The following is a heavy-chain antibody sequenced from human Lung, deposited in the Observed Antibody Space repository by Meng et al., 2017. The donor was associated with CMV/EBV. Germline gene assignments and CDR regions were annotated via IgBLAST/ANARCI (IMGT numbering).Heavy chain of an antibody. Sequence: SCAASGLTFSSFWVHWVRQVPGKGLVWVSRINEDGTTTNYADSVKGRFTISRDNARNTVYLQMNSLKVEDTAVYYCVRDILRVGITYYFDYWGQGXLVTVSS. J-gene: IGHJ4*02. V-gene: IGHV3-74*01. D-gene: IGHD1-26*01. CDR3: VRDILRVGITYYFDY. CDR2: INEDGTTT. CDR1: GLTFSSFW.